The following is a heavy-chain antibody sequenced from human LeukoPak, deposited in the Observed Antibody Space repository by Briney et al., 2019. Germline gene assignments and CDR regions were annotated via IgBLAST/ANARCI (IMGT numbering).Heavy chain of an antibody. Sequence: AETLSLTCTLSGASVTDYYGSWLRQSPGKGLEWLSYIHHSGNSDYNPSLTSRVTTSLDTSKNQFSLNLISVTAADTAVYYCTRGHWGLQSWSQGTLVTVSS. CDR1: GASVTDYY. D-gene: IGHD7-27*01. CDR3: TRGHWGLQS. CDR2: IHHSGNS. V-gene: IGHV4-59*02. J-gene: IGHJ5*02.